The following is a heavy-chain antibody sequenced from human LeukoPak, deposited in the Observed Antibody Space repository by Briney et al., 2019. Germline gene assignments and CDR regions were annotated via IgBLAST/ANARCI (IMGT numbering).Heavy chain of an antibody. V-gene: IGHV3-7*01. CDR1: GFTFSSYW. Sequence: GGSLRLSCAASGFTFSSYWMSWVRQAPGKGLEWVANIKQDGSEKYYVDSVKGRFTISRDNAKNSLYLQMNSLRAEDTAVYYCTTDSPYSNYVFDYWGQGTLVTVSS. D-gene: IGHD4-11*01. CDR3: TTDSPYSNYVFDY. CDR2: IKQDGSEK. J-gene: IGHJ4*02.